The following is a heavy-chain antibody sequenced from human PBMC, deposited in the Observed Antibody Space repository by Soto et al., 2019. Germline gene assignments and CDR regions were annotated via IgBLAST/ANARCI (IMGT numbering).Heavy chain of an antibody. V-gene: IGHV2-5*02. CDR1: GFSLGTSGVA. CDR3: AHSPPPTVTTSAEDFQY. CDR2: IYWDDDK. Sequence: QITLKESGPTLVKPTQPLTLTCTFSGFSLGTSGVAVGWIRQPPGKALEWLALIYWDDDKRYSPSLKSRLTLSKDNTKNPVVLTLTNTDTMDTATYYGAHSPPPTVTTSAEDFQYWGQGTLVTVSS. D-gene: IGHD4-17*01. J-gene: IGHJ1*01.